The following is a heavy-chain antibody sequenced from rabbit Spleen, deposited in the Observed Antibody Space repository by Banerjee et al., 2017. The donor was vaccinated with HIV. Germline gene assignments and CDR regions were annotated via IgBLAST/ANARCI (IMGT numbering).Heavy chain of an antibody. V-gene: IGHV1S7*01. D-gene: IGHD2-1*01. CDR2: IDPLFGIT. J-gene: IGHJ4*01. Sequence: QSLEESGGGLVQPGGSLKLSCKASGFTLSSYYMCWVRQAPGKGLEWIGYIDPLFGITYYANWVNGRFSISRENAQNTVFLQMTSLTAADTATYFCARDADGGGRINDYFILWGPGTLVTVS. CDR1: GFTLSSYY. CDR3: ARDADGGGRINDYFIL.